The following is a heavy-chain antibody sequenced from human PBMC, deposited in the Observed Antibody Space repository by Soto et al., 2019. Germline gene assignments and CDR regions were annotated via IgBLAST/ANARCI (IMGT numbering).Heavy chain of an antibody. CDR3: ARRRAGDFWSGYSPYGMDD. V-gene: IGHV1-69*06. J-gene: IGHJ6*02. CDR2: IIPIFGTA. CDR1: GGTFSSYA. D-gene: IGHD3-3*01. Sequence: SVKVSCKASGGTFSSYAISWVRQAPGQGLEWMGGIIPIFGTANYAQKFQGRVTITADKSTSTAYMELSSLRSEDTAVYYCARRRAGDFWSGYSPYGMDDWGQGTTVTVSS.